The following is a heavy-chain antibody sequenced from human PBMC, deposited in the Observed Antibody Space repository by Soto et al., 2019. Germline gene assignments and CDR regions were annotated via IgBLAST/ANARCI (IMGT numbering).Heavy chain of an antibody. CDR2: ISGPAET. J-gene: IGHJ5*01. V-gene: IGHV3-23*01. CDR3: AKDAVPGNGKWDWLDS. CDR1: GYKFNIHG. D-gene: IGHD6-19*01. Sequence: DVRLLESGGGSVQPGGSMRLSCAASGYKFNIHGMTWVRQAPGKGLEWGSTISGPAETYYADSVKGRFTISRDDSKATLYLQINTLRGEDTAIEFCAKDAVPGNGKWDWLDSWGQGTLVTVSS.